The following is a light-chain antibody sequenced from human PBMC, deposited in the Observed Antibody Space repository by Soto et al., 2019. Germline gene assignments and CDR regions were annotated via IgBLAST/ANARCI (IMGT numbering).Light chain of an antibody. CDR1: QSVGNY. CDR2: DAS. CDR3: QQRSDWPIT. J-gene: IGKJ3*01. V-gene: IGKV3-11*01. Sequence: EIVLTQSPATLSLSPGERGTLSCRASQSVGNYLAWYQRKPGQAPRLLIYDASNRATGIPARFSGSGSGTDFALTISSLESEDYGIYYCQQRSDWPITFGPGTKVDI.